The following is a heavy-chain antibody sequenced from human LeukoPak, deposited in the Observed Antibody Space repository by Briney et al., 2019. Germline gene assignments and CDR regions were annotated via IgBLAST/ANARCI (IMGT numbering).Heavy chain of an antibody. J-gene: IGHJ4*02. D-gene: IGHD1-26*01. CDR1: GFTFSSYW. Sequence: GGSLRLSCAASGFTFSSYWMHWVRQAPGKGLEWVAFIRYDGSNKYYADSVKGRFTISRDNSKNTLYLQMNSLRAEDTAVYYCAKDTRGLSGSYYADYWGQGTLVTVSS. CDR2: IRYDGSNK. V-gene: IGHV3-30*02. CDR3: AKDTRGLSGSYYADY.